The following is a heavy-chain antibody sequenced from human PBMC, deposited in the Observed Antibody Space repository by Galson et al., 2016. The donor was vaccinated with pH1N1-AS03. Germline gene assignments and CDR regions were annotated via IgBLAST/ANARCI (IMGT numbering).Heavy chain of an antibody. CDR2: ISGYDDDT. CDR3: ARDRGFRPDTFDI. D-gene: IGHD2-15*01. V-gene: IGHV1-18*04. CDR1: GYTLSTYG. Sequence: SVKVSCKASGYTLSTYGVCWVRQAPGQGLEWMGWISGYDDDTNYAQNVAGRVTMTTDKSTSTVYMELRSLRSDDTAVYYCARDRGFRPDTFDIWGQGTWVTVSS. J-gene: IGHJ3*02.